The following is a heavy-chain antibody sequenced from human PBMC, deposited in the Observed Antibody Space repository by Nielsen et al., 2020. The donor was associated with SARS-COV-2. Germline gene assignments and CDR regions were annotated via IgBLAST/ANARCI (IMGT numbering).Heavy chain of an antibody. J-gene: IGHJ4*02. Sequence: SETLSLTCTVSGGSISSSPYYWGWMRQPPGKGLEWIVSIYQSGSTYYSPSLKSRITISVDTSKNQFSLKLTSVTAADTAVYYCARATRGFNYGHHFVNWGQGTLVTVSS. D-gene: IGHD5-18*01. CDR1: GGSISSSPYY. CDR2: IYQSGST. V-gene: IGHV4-39*07. CDR3: ARATRGFNYGHHFVN.